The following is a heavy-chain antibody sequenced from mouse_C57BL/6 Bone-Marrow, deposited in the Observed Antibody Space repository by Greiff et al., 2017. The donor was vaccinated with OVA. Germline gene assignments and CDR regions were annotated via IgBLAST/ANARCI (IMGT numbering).Heavy chain of an antibody. CDR2: ISNGGGST. Sequence: EVQLVESGGGLVQPGGSLKLSCAASGFTFSDYYMYWVRQTPEKRLEWVAYISNGGGSTYYPDTVKGRFTISRDNAKNTLYLQMSRLKSEDTAMYYCASPSTTWFAYWGQGTLVTVPA. J-gene: IGHJ3*01. D-gene: IGHD2-1*01. CDR1: GFTFSDYY. V-gene: IGHV5-12*01. CDR3: ASPSTTWFAY.